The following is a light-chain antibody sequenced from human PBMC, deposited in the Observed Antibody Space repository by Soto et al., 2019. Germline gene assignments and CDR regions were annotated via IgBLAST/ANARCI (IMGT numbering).Light chain of an antibody. J-gene: IGKJ3*01. CDR2: DAS. Sequence: DIQMTQSPASLSASVGDSVAITCRASQDISNFLNWYQQTPGKAPKLLTYDASDLETVAPSRFSGTGSGTDFTFTISNVQPEDTATYYCQQYDSLPFTFGPGTKVDIK. CDR1: QDISNF. V-gene: IGKV1-33*01. CDR3: QQYDSLPFT.